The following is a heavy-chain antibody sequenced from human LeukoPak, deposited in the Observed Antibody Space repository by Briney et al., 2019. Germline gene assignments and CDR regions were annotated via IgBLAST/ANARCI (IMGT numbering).Heavy chain of an antibody. CDR1: GVTFSSSG. V-gene: IGHV3-7*03. Sequence: GGYLRLSCVAPGVTFSSSGLSWVRQAPWKGLEWVANIKQDGSEKSYVETVRGRFTISRDNAKNSLYLQLNSLRAEDTALYYCARDNPPDYWGQGTLVTVSS. CDR2: IKQDGSEK. CDR3: ARDNPPDY. J-gene: IGHJ4*02.